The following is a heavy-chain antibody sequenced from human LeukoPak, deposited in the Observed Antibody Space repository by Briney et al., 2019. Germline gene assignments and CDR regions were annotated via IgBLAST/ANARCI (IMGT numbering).Heavy chain of an antibody. V-gene: IGHV7-4-1*02. J-gene: IGHJ4*02. D-gene: IGHD3-10*01. Sequence: GASVKVSCKASGYTFTSYAMNWVRQAPGQGLEWMGWINTNTGNPTYAQGFTGRSVFSSDTSVGTAYLQISSLKAEDTAVYYCARDLMVRGVIIKDFDYWGQGTLVTVSS. CDR2: INTNTGNP. CDR1: GYTFTSYA. CDR3: ARDLMVRGVIIKDFDY.